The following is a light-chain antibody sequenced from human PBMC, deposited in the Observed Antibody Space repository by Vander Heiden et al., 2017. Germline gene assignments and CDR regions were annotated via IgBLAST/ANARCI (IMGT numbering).Light chain of an antibody. CDR3: QQYNNGPPEPRT. V-gene: IGKV3-15*01. CDR1: QSVYTN. J-gene: IGKJ1*01. Sequence: EIVMTQSPATLSVSPGERATLSCRASQSVYTNLAWYQQKPGQAPRLLIFGASTRATGLPARFSGSGSGTDFTLTISSLQSEDFAVYYCQQYNNGPPEPRTFGQGTKVQIK. CDR2: GAS.